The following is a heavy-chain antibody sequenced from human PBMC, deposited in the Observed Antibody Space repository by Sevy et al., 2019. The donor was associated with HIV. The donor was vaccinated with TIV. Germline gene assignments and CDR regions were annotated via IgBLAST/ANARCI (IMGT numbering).Heavy chain of an antibody. V-gene: IGHV4-4*02. CDR1: GGSINSNNW. CDR3: GRRLWFGELGGGYFDY. J-gene: IGHJ4*02. CDR2: IYHSGSI. D-gene: IGHD3-10*01. Sequence: SETLSLTCAVSGGSINSNNWWSWVRQPPGKGLEWIGEIYHSGSINYNPSLKSRVTISVDKSKKQFSLKVNSVTAADTAVYYCGRRLWFGELGGGYFDYWGQGTLVTVSS.